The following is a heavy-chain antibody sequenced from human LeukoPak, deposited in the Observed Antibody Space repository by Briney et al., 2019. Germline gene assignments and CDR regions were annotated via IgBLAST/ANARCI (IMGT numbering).Heavy chain of an antibody. Sequence: SETLSLTCAVYGVSFSGYYWSWIRQPPGKGLEWIGEINHSGSTNYNPSLKSRVTISVDTSKNQFSLKLSSVTAADTAVYYCATNSKYYYYYYGMDVWGQGTTVTVSS. CDR3: ATNSKYYYYYYGMDV. J-gene: IGHJ6*02. V-gene: IGHV4-34*01. CDR1: GVSFSGYY. D-gene: IGHD4-23*01. CDR2: INHSGST.